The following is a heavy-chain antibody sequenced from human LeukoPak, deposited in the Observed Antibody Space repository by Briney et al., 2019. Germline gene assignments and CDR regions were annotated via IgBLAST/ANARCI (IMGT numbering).Heavy chain of an antibody. V-gene: IGHV3-21*01. D-gene: IGHD1-26*01. CDR2: ISTSSSYI. CDR1: GFSFSTYW. CDR3: ARGHLGATLFSSIDY. Sequence: PGGSLRLSCETSGFSFSTYWMSWVRQAPGKGLEWVSSISTSSSYIYYADSVKGRFTISRDNARNSLYLQMNSLRAEDTAVYYCARGHLGATLFSSIDYWGQGTLVTVSS. J-gene: IGHJ4*02.